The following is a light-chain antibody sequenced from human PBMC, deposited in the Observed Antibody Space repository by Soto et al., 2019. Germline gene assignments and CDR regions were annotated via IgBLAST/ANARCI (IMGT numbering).Light chain of an antibody. CDR1: QSISSW. Sequence: DIQMTQSPSTLSASVGDRVTINCRASQSISSWLAWYQQKPGKAPKLLMYKASRLDSGVPSRFSGSGSGTEFTLTISSLQPDDFATYYCQQYHGYQYSFGQGTKLEI. J-gene: IGKJ2*03. V-gene: IGKV1-5*03. CDR3: QQYHGYQYS. CDR2: KAS.